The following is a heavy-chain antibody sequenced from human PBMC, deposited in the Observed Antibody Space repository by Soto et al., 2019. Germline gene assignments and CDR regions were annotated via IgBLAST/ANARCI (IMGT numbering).Heavy chain of an antibody. V-gene: IGHV3-30-3*01. Sequence: QVQLVESGGGVVQPGRSLRLSCAASGFTFSSYAMHWVRQAPGKGLEWVAVISYDGSNKYYADSEKGRFTISRDNSKNTLYLQMNSLRAEDTAVYYCARDRVDTAMVGFDYWGQGTLVTVSS. CDR2: ISYDGSNK. CDR1: GFTFSSYA. J-gene: IGHJ4*02. D-gene: IGHD5-18*01. CDR3: ARDRVDTAMVGFDY.